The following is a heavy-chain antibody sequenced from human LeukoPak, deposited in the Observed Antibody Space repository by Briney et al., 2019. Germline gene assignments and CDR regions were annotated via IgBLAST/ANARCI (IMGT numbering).Heavy chain of an antibody. V-gene: IGHV4-30-4*01. CDR1: GGSISRGDYY. J-gene: IGHJ3*02. CDR2: IYYSGST. D-gene: IGHD3-22*01. Sequence: SETLSLTCTVSGGSISRGDYYWSWIRQPPGKGLEWIGYIYYSGSTYYDPSLKSRVTISVDTSKNQFSLKLSSVTAADTAVYYCARVVGATYYYDSSGYSLDDAFDIWGQGAMVTVSS. CDR3: ARVVGATYYYDSSGYSLDDAFDI.